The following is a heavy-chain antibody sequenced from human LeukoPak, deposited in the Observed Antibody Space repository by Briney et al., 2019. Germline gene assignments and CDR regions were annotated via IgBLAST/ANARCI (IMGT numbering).Heavy chain of an antibody. CDR2: INLSGGST. J-gene: IGHJ4*02. D-gene: IGHD2-8*01. CDR3: ARDYVDDIPMIKDY. Sequence: ASVKVSCKASGYTFTGYYMHWVRQAPGQGLEWMGKINLSGGSTTYAQKFQGRVTMTRDTSTSTVYMELSSLRSEDTAVYYCARDYVDDIPMIKDYWGQGTLVTVSS. CDR1: GYTFTGYY. V-gene: IGHV1-46*01.